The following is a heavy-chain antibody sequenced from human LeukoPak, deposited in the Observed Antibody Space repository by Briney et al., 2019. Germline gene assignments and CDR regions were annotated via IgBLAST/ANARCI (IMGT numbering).Heavy chain of an antibody. V-gene: IGHV3-48*04. CDR1: GFTFSNYG. D-gene: IGHD6-6*01. J-gene: IGHJ4*02. CDR2: ISSSSSNI. CDR3: ARGGAARPDY. Sequence: GGSLRLSCAASGFTFSNYGMNWVRQAPGKGLEWVSYISSSSSNIAYADSVKGRFTIYRDNVRNYLYLQINSMRVEDTSVYYCARGGAARPDYWGQGTLVTASS.